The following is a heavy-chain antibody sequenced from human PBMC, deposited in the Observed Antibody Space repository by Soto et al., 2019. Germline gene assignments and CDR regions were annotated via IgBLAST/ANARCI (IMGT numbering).Heavy chain of an antibody. D-gene: IGHD3-3*01. Sequence: PSETLSLTCTVSGGSISSYYWSWIRQPPGKGLEWIGYIYYSGSTNYNPSLKSRVTISVDTSKNQLSLNLSSLRSEDAAVYYCARVDYDVWSGYPYLNGMDVWGQGTTVTVSS. CDR3: ARVDYDVWSGYPYLNGMDV. J-gene: IGHJ6*02. CDR1: GGSISSYY. V-gene: IGHV4-59*01. CDR2: IYYSGST.